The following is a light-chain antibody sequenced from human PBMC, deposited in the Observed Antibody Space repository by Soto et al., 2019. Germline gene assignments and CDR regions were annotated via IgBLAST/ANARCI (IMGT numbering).Light chain of an antibody. V-gene: IGLV2-14*01. CDR1: SSDVGGYNY. CDR3: SSYTSSTVYV. J-gene: IGLJ1*01. Sequence: QSVLTQPASVSGSPGQSITISCTGTSSDVGGYNYVSWYQQHPGKAPKLMIYEVSNRPSGVSNRSSGSKSGNTASLTISGLQAEDEADYYCSSYTSSTVYVFGTGTKLTVL. CDR2: EVS.